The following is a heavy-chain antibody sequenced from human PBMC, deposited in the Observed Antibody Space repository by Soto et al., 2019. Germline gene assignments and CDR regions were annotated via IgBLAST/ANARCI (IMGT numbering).Heavy chain of an antibody. J-gene: IGHJ6*02. CDR1: GDSISTYY. CDR2: IYYSGST. Sequence: SETLSLTCTVSGDSISTYYWSWIRQPPGKGLEWIGYIYYSGSTNYNPSLKSRVTISVDTSKNQFSLKLSSVTAADTAVYYCARFRWGSLYGRDVWGQGTTVTVSS. CDR3: ARFRWGSLYGRDV. V-gene: IGHV4-59*01. D-gene: IGHD2-21*01.